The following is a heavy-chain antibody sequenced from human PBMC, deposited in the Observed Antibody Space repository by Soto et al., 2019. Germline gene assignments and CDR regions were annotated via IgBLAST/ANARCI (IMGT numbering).Heavy chain of an antibody. Sequence: SETLSLTCTVSGGSISNSYWSWIRQPPGKGLEWIAYIYYSGSTNYNPSLKSRVTMSLDTSKNHFSLKLSSVTAADTAVYYCARHVLPAANYFDYWGQGTLVTVSS. CDR1: GGSISNSY. CDR2: IYYSGST. D-gene: IGHD2-2*01. V-gene: IGHV4-59*08. J-gene: IGHJ4*02. CDR3: ARHVLPAANYFDY.